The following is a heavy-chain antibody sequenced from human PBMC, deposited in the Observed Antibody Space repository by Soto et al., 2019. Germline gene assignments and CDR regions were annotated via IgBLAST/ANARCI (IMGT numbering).Heavy chain of an antibody. V-gene: IGHV3-15*07. CDR3: TTDESSGANTAMVISDY. CDR2: IKSKTDGGTT. CDR1: GFTFSNAW. J-gene: IGHJ4*02. D-gene: IGHD5-18*01. Sequence: GGSLRLSCAASGFTFSNAWMNWVRQAPGKGLEWVGRIKSKTDGGTTDYAAPVKGRFTISRDDSKNTLYLQMNSLKTEDTAVYYCTTDESSGANTAMVISDYWGQGTLVTVSS.